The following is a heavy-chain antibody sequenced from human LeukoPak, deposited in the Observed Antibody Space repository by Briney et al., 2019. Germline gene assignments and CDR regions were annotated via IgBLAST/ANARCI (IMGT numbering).Heavy chain of an antibody. CDR1: GFTFRSYA. Sequence: PGGSLRLSCAASGFTFRSYAMSWVRQAPGKGLEWVSAISGSGGITYYADSVKGRFTISRDSPKNSLYLQMNSLRAEDTAVYYCARLNWFTSGWSLSGFDSWGQGTLVTVSS. D-gene: IGHD6-19*01. CDR2: ISGSGGIT. V-gene: IGHV3-23*01. CDR3: ARLNWFTSGWSLSGFDS. J-gene: IGHJ4*02.